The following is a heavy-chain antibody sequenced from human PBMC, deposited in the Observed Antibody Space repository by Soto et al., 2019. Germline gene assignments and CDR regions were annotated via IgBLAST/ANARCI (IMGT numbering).Heavy chain of an antibody. J-gene: IGHJ6*02. CDR2: ISSSSSYI. CDR3: ASELRGIQPWFGMDV. D-gene: IGHD5-18*01. Sequence: EVQLVESGGGLVKPGGSLRLSCAASGFTFSSYSMNWVRQAPGKGLEWVSSISSSSSYIYYADSVKGRFTISRDKDKNALYRQMNSLRAEDTAVYYCASELRGIQPWFGMDVWGQGTTVTVSS. V-gene: IGHV3-21*01. CDR1: GFTFSSYS.